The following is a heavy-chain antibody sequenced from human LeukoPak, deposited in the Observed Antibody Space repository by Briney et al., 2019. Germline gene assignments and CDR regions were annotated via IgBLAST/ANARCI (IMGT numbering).Heavy chain of an antibody. CDR2: ISSTSGLI. CDR3: ARSLRFLDS. CDR1: GFTFSSYA. J-gene: IGHJ4*02. V-gene: IGHV3-21*01. Sequence: GGSLRLSCAASGFTFSSYAMNWVRQAPGKGLEWVSSISSTSGLIFYADSVKGRFTVSRDNAQHSLSLQMSSLSAEDTAVYYCARSLRFLDSWGRGTLVTVSS. D-gene: IGHD5/OR15-5a*01.